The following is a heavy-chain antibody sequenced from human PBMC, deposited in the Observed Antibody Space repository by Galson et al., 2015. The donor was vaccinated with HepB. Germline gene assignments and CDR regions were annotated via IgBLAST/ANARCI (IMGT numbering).Heavy chain of an antibody. D-gene: IGHD2-8*01. Sequence: SLRLSCAASGFTFSSSWMSWVRQAPGKGLEWIGEIFHSGITNYNPSLKSRVTMSVDTSKNQISLRLTSATAADAAVYYCAATYTNGPSLEAFESWGQGTMITVSS. CDR1: GFTFSSSW. V-gene: IGHV4-4*02. CDR3: AATYTNGPSLEAFES. J-gene: IGHJ3*02. CDR2: IFHSGIT.